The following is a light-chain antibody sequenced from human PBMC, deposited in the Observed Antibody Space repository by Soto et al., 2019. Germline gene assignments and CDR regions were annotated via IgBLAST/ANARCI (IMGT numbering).Light chain of an antibody. Sequence: EIVLTQSPATLSLSPGERATLSCRASQSVSSNYFGWYQQPPGQPPRLLMSGTSNRATVTPDRFSGRGSGTDFTLTISRLEPEDFAVYYCQQYGSPPITFGQGTRLEIK. CDR2: GTS. J-gene: IGKJ5*01. CDR3: QQYGSPPIT. CDR1: QSVSSNY. V-gene: IGKV3-20*01.